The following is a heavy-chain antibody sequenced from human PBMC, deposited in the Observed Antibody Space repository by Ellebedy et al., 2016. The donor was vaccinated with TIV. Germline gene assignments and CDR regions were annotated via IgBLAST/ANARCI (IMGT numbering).Heavy chain of an antibody. CDR2: IYQDGSQK. CDR3: ARGGSYGDYVPYYFYMDV. J-gene: IGHJ6*03. D-gene: IGHD4-17*01. Sequence: GGSLRLSCEASGFSFRSYWMSWVRQAPGKGLEWVANIYQDGSQKYYLDSVKGRFTISRDNAKSSMYLQLTSLRAEDTAVYYCARGGSYGDYVPYYFYMDVWGKGTTVTVSS. V-gene: IGHV3-7*01. CDR1: GFSFRSYW.